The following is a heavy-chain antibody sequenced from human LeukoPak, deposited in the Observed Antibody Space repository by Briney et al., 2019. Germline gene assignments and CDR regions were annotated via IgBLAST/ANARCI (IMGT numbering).Heavy chain of an antibody. CDR2: IYYSGST. Sequence: SETLSLTCTVSGGSVSSGSYYWSWIRQPPGKGLEWIGYIYYSGSTNYNPSLKSRVTISVDTSKNQFSLKLSSVTAADTAVYYCARGLQYPYYGIDVWGQGTTVTVSS. J-gene: IGHJ6*02. D-gene: IGHD4-11*01. V-gene: IGHV4-61*01. CDR3: ARGLQYPYYGIDV. CDR1: GGSVSSGSYY.